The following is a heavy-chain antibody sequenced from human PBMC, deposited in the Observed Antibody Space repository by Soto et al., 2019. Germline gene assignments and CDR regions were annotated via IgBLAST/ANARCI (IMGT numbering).Heavy chain of an antibody. CDR2: INHSGST. D-gene: IGHD3-3*01. Sequence: QVQLQQWGAGLLKPPETLSLTCAVYGGSFSGYYWSWIRQPPGKGLEWIGEINHSGSTNYNPSLKSRVTISVDTSKNQFSLKLSSVTAADTAVYYCARIPTYYDFWSGYSHWFDPWCQGTLVTVSS. CDR1: GGSFSGYY. J-gene: IGHJ5*02. CDR3: ARIPTYYDFWSGYSHWFDP. V-gene: IGHV4-34*01.